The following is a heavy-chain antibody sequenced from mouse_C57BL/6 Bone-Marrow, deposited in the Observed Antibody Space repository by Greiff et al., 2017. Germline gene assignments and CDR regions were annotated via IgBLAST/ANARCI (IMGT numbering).Heavy chain of an antibody. CDR3: ARSGSSLSWFAY. J-gene: IGHJ3*01. Sequence: QVQLKESGAELARPGASVKLSCKASGYTFTSYGISWVKQRTGQGLEWIGEIYPRSGNTYYNEKFKGKATLTADKSSSTAYMELRSLTSEDSAVYFCARSGSSLSWFAYWGQGTLVTVSA. CDR1: GYTFTSYG. V-gene: IGHV1-81*01. D-gene: IGHD1-1*01. CDR2: IYPRSGNT.